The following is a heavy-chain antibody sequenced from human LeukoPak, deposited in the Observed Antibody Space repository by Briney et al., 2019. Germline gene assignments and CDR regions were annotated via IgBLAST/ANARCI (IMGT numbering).Heavy chain of an antibody. J-gene: IGHJ6*03. CDR3: TRLRNSSSWYYYYYYMDV. CDR1: GFTFGDYA. Sequence: GSLRLSCTASGFTFGDYAMSWFRQAPGKGLEWVGFIRSKAYGGTTEYAASVKGRFTISRDDSKSIAYLQMNSLKTEDTAVYYCTRLRNSSSWYYYYYYMDVWGKGTTVTVSS. D-gene: IGHD6-13*01. V-gene: IGHV3-49*03. CDR2: IRSKAYGGTT.